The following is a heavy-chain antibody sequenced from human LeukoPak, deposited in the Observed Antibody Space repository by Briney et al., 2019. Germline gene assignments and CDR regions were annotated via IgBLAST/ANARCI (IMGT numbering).Heavy chain of an antibody. D-gene: IGHD3-16*01. V-gene: IGHV4-34*01. J-gene: IGHJ4*02. CDR3: ARGLHVGETLPYYF. CDR2: INHSGST. Sequence: SETLSLTCAVYGGSFSDYYWTWIRQPPGKGLEWIGEINHSGSTNYNPSLKSRVTISLDTSKYQFSLKLGSVTAADTAVYYCARGLHVGETLPYYFWSQGTMVTVSS. CDR1: GGSFSDYY.